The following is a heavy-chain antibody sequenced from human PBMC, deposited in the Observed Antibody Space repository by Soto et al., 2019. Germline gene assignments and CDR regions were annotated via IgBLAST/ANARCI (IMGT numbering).Heavy chain of an antibody. V-gene: IGHV4-30-2*05. J-gene: IGHJ6*02. Sequence: PSETLSLTCAVSGGSISSGGYSWSWIRQPPGKGLEWIGYIYHSGSTYYNPSLKSRVTISVDTSKNQFSLKLSSVTAADTAVYYCAREKGYDILTGYYLNYYYYGMDVWGQGTTVTVSS. CDR2: IYHSGST. CDR1: GGSISSGGYS. CDR3: AREKGYDILTGYYLNYYYYGMDV. D-gene: IGHD3-9*01.